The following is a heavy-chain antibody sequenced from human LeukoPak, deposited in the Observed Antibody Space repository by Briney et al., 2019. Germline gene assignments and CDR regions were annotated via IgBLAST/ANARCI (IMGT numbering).Heavy chain of an antibody. CDR3: ARARREWPIDA. Sequence: PSETLSLTCTVSGGSISSISDYWDWMRQPPGKGLEWIGSIYYSGTTYYNPSLKSRVTIFVDTSKNQFSLKLSSVTAADTAVYYCARARREWPIDAGGQGTLVTVSS. D-gene: IGHD3-3*01. V-gene: IGHV4-39*01. CDR1: GGSISSISDY. CDR2: IYYSGTT. J-gene: IGHJ4*02.